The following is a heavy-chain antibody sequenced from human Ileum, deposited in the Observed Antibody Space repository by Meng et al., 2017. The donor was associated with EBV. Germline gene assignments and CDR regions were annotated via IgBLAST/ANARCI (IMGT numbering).Heavy chain of an antibody. J-gene: IGHJ4*02. CDR2: IYHSGST. CDR3: ARVGQWLPIDY. Sequence: QSQVQASVPVLVKPSGTLSLTCAGSGGSISSSNWWSWVRQPPGKGLEWIGEIYHSGSTNYNPSLKRRVTISVDKSKNQFSLNLSSVTAADTAVYYCARVGQWLPIDYWGQGTLVTVSS. V-gene: IGHV4-4*02. CDR1: GGSISSSNW. D-gene: IGHD6-19*01.